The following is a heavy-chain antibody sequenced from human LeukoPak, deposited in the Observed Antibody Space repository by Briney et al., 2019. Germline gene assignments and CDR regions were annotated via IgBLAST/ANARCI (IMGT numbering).Heavy chain of an antibody. J-gene: IGHJ6*03. D-gene: IGHD6-13*01. CDR1: GFTFSSYA. Sequence: GGSLRLSCAASGFTFSSYAMHWVRQAPGKGLEYVSAISSNGGSTYYANSEKGRFTISRDNSKNTLYLQMGSLRAEDMAVYYCARVARSSWYYYYYYMDVWGKGTTVTVSS. CDR3: ARVARSSWYYYYYYMDV. CDR2: ISSNGGST. V-gene: IGHV3-64*01.